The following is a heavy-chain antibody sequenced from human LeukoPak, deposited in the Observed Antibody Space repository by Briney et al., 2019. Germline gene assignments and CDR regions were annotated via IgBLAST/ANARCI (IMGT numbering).Heavy chain of an antibody. V-gene: IGHV4-39*07. D-gene: IGHD6-13*01. J-gene: IGHJ4*02. CDR3: ARLYSSSLGRVFDY. CDR1: GGSISSSSYY. CDR2: IYYSGST. Sequence: PSETLSLTCTVSGGSISSSSYYWGWIRQPPGKGLEWIGSIYYSGSTNYNPSLKSRVTISVGTSKNQFSLKLSSVTAADTAIYYCARLYSSSLGRVFDYWGQGTLVTVSS.